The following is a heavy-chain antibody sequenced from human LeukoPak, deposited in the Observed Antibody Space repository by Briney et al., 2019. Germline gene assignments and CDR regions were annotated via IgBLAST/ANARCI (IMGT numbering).Heavy chain of an antibody. CDR2: IYYSGST. CDR1: GGSISSGDYY. J-gene: IGHJ4*02. V-gene: IGHV4-30-4*08. CDR3: AREPPGY. Sequence: SETLSLTCTVSGGSISSGDYYWRWIRQPPGKGLEGIGYIYYSGSTYDNPSLTSRFTISVQPSQNPFSLNLTSLPPPPPPVFYCAREPPGYWGQEILVTVSS.